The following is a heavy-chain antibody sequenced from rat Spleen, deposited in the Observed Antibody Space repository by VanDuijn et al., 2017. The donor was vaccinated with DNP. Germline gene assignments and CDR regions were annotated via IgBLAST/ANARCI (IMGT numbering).Heavy chain of an antibody. V-gene: IGHV3-3*01. CDR3: ARFGSTVATWYFDF. CDR1: GYSITSCCR. CDR2: IHSAGST. J-gene: IGHJ1*01. Sequence: EVQLQESGPGLVEPSQSLSLTCSVTGYSITSCCRWTWIRKFPGNKLEWMGYIHSAGSTQYNPSLKGRISITGDTSKNQFFLRVNSVTTDDTATYYCARFGSTVATWYFDFWGPGTMVTVSS. D-gene: IGHD1-3*01.